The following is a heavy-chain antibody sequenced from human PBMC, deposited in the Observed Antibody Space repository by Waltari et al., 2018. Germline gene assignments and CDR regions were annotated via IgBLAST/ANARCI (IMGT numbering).Heavy chain of an antibody. V-gene: IGHV4-59*08. J-gene: IGHJ5*02. Sequence: QVHLQESGPGLVKPSETLSLTCRVSGGSISSYYWSWIRQSPGKGLEWIGYIYYTGSTNDNPYLKRRVTISLDTSKNQFSLKVSSVTAADTAVYYCARHGQQWLINNWFDPWGQGTLVTVST. CDR2: IYYTGST. D-gene: IGHD6-19*01. CDR1: GGSISSYY. CDR3: ARHGQQWLINNWFDP.